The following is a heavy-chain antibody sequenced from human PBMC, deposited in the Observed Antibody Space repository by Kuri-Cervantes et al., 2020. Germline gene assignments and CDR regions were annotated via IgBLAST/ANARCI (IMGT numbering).Heavy chain of an antibody. CDR1: GFTFSSYW. D-gene: IGHD5/OR15-5a*01. CDR3: ASVLRSIDAFDI. V-gene: IGHV3-74*01. J-gene: IGHJ3*02. CDR2: INSDGSST. Sequence: GESLKISCAASGFTFSSYWMHWARQAPGKGLVWVSRINSDGSSTSYADSVKGRFTISRDNAKNTLYLQMNSLRAEDTAVYYCASVLRSIDAFDIWGQGTMVTVSS.